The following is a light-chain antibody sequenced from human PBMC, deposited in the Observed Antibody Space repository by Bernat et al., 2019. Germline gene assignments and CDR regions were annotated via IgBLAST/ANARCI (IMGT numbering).Light chain of an antibody. J-gene: IGKJ2*01. CDR3: QQYSSYWT. Sequence: DIQMTQSPSTLSASVGDRVIITCRASQSISSWLAWYQQKPGKAPKLLIYTASSLESGVPSRFSGSGSGTEFTLTISSLQPDDFATYYCQQYSSYWTFGQGTKLEIK. CDR1: QSISSW. V-gene: IGKV1-5*03. CDR2: TAS.